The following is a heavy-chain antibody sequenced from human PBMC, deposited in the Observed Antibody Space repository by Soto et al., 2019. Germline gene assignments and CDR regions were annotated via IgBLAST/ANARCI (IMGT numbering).Heavy chain of an antibody. Sequence: GGSLRLSCAASGLGVSSNYLSWVRQPPGKXLEWVSVLYSGGTTYYADSVKGRFTISRDNSKNTLYLQMNSLRAEDTAVYYCAREDRRRDGRDYYYYYGMDVWGQGTTVTVSS. J-gene: IGHJ6*02. CDR1: GLGVSSNY. CDR3: AREDRRRDGRDYYYYYGMDV. CDR2: LYSGGTT. V-gene: IGHV3-53*01.